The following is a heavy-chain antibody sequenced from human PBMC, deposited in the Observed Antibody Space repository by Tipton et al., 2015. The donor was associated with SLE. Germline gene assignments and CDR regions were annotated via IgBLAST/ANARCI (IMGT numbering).Heavy chain of an antibody. D-gene: IGHD1-26*01. CDR2: IYYSGST. V-gene: IGHV4-31*03. J-gene: IGHJ6*03. CDR3: ARDGSGSYYYYMDV. CDR1: GGSISSGGYY. Sequence: TLSLTCTVSGGSISSGGYYWSWIRQHPGKGLEWIGYIYYSGSTYYNPSLTSRVTISVDTSKNQFSLKLSSVTAADTAVYYCARDGSGSYYYYMDVWGKGTTVTVSS.